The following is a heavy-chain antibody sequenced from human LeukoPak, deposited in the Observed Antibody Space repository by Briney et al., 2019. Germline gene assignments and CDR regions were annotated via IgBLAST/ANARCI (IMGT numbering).Heavy chain of an antibody. D-gene: IGHD3-10*01. CDR2: ISSSSSYI. V-gene: IGHV3-21*01. J-gene: IGHJ6*03. Sequence: GGSLRLSCAASGFTFSSYSMNWVRQAPGKGLEWVSSISSSSSYIYYADSVKGRFTISRDNAKNSLYLQMNSLRAEDTAVYYCARDVLLWFGAAGYMDVWGKGTTVTVSS. CDR3: ARDVLLWFGAAGYMDV. CDR1: GFTFSSYS.